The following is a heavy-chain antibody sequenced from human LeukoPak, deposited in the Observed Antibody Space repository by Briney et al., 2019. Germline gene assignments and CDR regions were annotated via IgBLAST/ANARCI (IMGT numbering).Heavy chain of an antibody. CDR1: GFTFSSYW. J-gene: IGHJ4*02. CDR2: IKQDGSEK. CDR3: ARLCQQTYYYDSSGYCPFDY. V-gene: IGHV3-7*01. D-gene: IGHD3-22*01. Sequence: GGSLRLSCAASGFTFSSYWMSWVRQAPGKGLEWVASIKQDGSEKCYVDSVKGRFTISRDNAKNSLYLQMNSLRAEDTAVYYCARLCQQTYYYDSSGYCPFDYWGQGTLVTVSS.